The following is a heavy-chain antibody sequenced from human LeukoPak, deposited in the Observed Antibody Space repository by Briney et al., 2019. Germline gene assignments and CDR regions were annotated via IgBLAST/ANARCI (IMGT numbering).Heavy chain of an antibody. CDR1: GYTFTGYN. D-gene: IGHD1-14*01. J-gene: IGHJ4*02. CDR2: INVHTGVA. V-gene: IGHV1-2*02. Sequence: ASVKVSCKASGYTFTGYNMHWVRQAPGQGLEWMGWINVHTGVAHYAQKFHGRVTMTRDTSISTAYMELSRLRSEDTAVYYCAASLVYDFDYWGQGTLVTVSS. CDR3: AASLVYDFDY.